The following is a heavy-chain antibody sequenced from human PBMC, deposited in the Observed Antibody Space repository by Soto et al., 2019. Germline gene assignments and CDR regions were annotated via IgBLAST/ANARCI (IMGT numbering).Heavy chain of an antibody. Sequence: GGSLRLSCAASGFTFSSYGMHWVRQAPGKGLEWVAVISYDGSNKYYADSVKGRFTISRDNSKNTLYLQMNSLRAEDTAVYYCARDPSRYCISTSCYALDYWGQGTLVTVSS. CDR3: ARDPSRYCISTSCYALDY. CDR2: ISYDGSNK. D-gene: IGHD2-2*01. V-gene: IGHV3-30*03. J-gene: IGHJ4*02. CDR1: GFTFSSYG.